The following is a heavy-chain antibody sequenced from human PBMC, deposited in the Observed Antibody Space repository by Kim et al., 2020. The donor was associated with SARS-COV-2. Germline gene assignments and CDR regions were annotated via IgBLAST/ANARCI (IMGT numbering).Heavy chain of an antibody. CDR2: IWSDGTKE. CDR1: GLPFSASG. J-gene: IGHJ4*02. CDR3: ARDKGERYSDY. V-gene: IGHV3-33*01. Sequence: GGSLRLSCAASGLPFSASGMHWVRQAPGKGLEWVAMIWSDGTKEYYADSVKSRLTISRDNSKNTVYLQMNSLRAEDTAVYYCARDKGERYSDYWGQGTLVIVS. D-gene: IGHD1-1*01.